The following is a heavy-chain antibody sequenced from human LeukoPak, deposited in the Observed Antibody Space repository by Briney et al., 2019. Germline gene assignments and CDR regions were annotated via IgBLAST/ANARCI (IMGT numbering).Heavy chain of an antibody. CDR2: VSSSSSYI. Sequence: GGSLRLSCAASGFTFSSYSMNWVRQAPGKGLEWVSSVSSSSSYIYYADSVRGRFTISRDNAKNSLYLQMNSLRAEDTAVYYCARAYLWFGDFIEDYWGQGTLVTVSS. J-gene: IGHJ4*02. V-gene: IGHV3-21*01. CDR1: GFTFSSYS. D-gene: IGHD3-10*01. CDR3: ARAYLWFGDFIEDY.